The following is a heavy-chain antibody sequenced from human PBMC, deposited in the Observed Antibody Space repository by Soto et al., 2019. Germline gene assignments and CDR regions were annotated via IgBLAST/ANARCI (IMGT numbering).Heavy chain of an antibody. CDR2: ISAYNGNT. Sequence: QVQLVQSGAEVKKPGASVKVSCKASGYTFTSYGISWVRQAPGQGLEWMGWISAYNGNTNYAQKLQGRVTMTTDTSTSTAYMELRSLRSDDTAVYYCAGEINFRDYDFWSGPIYYDYGMDVWGQGTTVTVSS. D-gene: IGHD3-3*01. CDR3: AGEINFRDYDFWSGPIYYDYGMDV. J-gene: IGHJ6*02. V-gene: IGHV1-18*04. CDR1: GYTFTSYG.